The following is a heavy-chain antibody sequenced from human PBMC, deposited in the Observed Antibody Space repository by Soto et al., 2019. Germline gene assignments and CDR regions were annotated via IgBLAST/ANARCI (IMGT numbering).Heavy chain of an antibody. D-gene: IGHD3-3*01. CDR2: INSDGSST. Sequence: GGSLRLSCAASGFTFSSYWMHWVRQAPGKGLVWVSRINSDGSSTSYADSVKGRFTISRDNAKNTLYLQMNSLRAEDTAVYYCARERGITIFGVAHTYYFDYWGQGTLVTVSS. CDR3: ARERGITIFGVAHTYYFDY. V-gene: IGHV3-74*01. J-gene: IGHJ4*02. CDR1: GFTFSSYW.